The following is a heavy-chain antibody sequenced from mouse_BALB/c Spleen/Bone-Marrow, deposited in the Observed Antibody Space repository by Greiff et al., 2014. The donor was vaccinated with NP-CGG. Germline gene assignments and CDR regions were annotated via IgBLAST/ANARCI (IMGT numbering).Heavy chain of an antibody. CDR3: ARGSNYPYYAMDY. Sequence: EVQVVESGGGLVQPGGSRKLSCAASGFTFSGFGMHWVRQAPEKGLEWVAYISSASSTIYYADTVKGRFTISRDNPKNTLFLQMTSLRSEDTAMYYCARGSNYPYYAMDYWGQGTSVTVSS. CDR1: GFTFSGFG. CDR2: ISSASSTI. D-gene: IGHD2-5*01. J-gene: IGHJ4*01. V-gene: IGHV5-17*02.